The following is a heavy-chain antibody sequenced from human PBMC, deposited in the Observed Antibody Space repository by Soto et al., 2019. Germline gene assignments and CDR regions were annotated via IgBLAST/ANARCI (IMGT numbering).Heavy chain of an antibody. CDR1: GFTFSSYW. V-gene: IGHV3-74*01. D-gene: IGHD6-13*01. CDR2: INSDGSST. J-gene: IGHJ5*02. Sequence: GGSLRLSCAASGFTFSSYWMHWVRQAPGKGLVWVSRINSDGSSTSYADSVKGRFTISRDNAKNTLYLQMNSLRAEDTAVYYCAREYAAHGLDPWGQGTLVTVSS. CDR3: AREYAAHGLDP.